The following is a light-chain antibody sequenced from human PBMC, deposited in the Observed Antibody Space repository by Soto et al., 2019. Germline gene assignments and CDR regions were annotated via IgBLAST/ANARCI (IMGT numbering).Light chain of an antibody. CDR3: VHYLQTPST. V-gene: IGKV2-28*01. CDR1: QSLLHSNVYIY. Sequence: DIVMTQSPLSLPVTPGEPASISCRSSQSLLHSNVYIYLDWYLQKPGQSPQLLIYLGSTRASGVPARFSGSGSCTDFTLKISTVEAEDVRFDDCVHYLQTPSTFGGGTKVEIK. J-gene: IGKJ4*01. CDR2: LGS.